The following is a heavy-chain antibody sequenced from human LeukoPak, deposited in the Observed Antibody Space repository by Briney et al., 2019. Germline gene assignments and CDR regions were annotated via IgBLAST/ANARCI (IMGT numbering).Heavy chain of an antibody. CDR1: GFTFSTDW. J-gene: IGHJ5*02. CDR3: ARGEWWLSRP. V-gene: IGHV3-7*04. Sequence: PGGSLRLSCAASGFTFSTDWMTWVRQAPGKGLEWVAKINQGGSETYYVDSVKGRFTISRDNRKNSVFLEMNSLRAEDTAVYYCARGEWWLSRPWGQGTLVTVSS. CDR2: INQGGSET. D-gene: IGHD3-22*01.